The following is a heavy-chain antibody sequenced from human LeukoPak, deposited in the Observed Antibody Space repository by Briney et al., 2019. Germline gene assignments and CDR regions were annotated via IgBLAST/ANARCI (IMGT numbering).Heavy chain of an antibody. CDR3: ARATAMVSGIFDY. V-gene: IGHV1-69*05. D-gene: IGHD5-18*01. J-gene: IGHJ4*02. CDR2: IIPIFGTA. CDR1: GGTFSSYA. Sequence: ASVKVSCKASGGTFSSYAISWVRQAPGQGLEWMGGIIPIFGTANYAQKFQGRVTITTAESTSTAYMELSSLRSEDTAVYYCARATAMVSGIFDYWGQGTLVTVSS.